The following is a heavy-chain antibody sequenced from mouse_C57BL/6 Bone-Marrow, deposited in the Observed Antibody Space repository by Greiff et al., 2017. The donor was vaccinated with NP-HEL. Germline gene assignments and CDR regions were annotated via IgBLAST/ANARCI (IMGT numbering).Heavy chain of an antibody. CDR1: GYSFTDYN. D-gene: IGHD1-1*01. J-gene: IGHJ4*01. CDR3: ARTIHYSLAMDY. Sequence: VQLQQSGPELVKPGASVKISCKASGYSFTDYNMNWVKQSNGQSLEWIGVISPNYGTTSYNQKFKGKATLTVDQSSSTADMQRNSLTSEDSAGEYCARTIHYSLAMDYWGQGTSVTVSA. V-gene: IGHV1-39*01. CDR2: ISPNYGTT.